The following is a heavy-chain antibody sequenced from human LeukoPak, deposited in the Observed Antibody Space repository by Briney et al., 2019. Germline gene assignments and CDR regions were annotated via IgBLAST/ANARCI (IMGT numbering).Heavy chain of an antibody. CDR3: TTIEMSGGIFGVVTLIYYFDY. V-gene: IGHV3-23*01. J-gene: IGHJ4*02. Sequence: PGGSLRLSCAASGFTFSSYAMSWVRQAPGKGLEWVSAISGSGGSTYYADSVKGRFTISRDNSKNTLYLQMNSLKTEDTAVYYCTTIEMSGGIFGVVTLIYYFDYWGQGTLVTVSS. CDR2: ISGSGGST. D-gene: IGHD3-3*01. CDR1: GFTFSSYA.